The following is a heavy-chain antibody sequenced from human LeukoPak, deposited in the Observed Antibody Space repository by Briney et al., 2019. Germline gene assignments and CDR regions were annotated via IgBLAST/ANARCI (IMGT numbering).Heavy chain of an antibody. Sequence: GGSLRLSCAASGFTFSNAWMSWVRQAPGKGLEWVGRIKSKTDGGTTDYAAPVKGRFTISRDDSKNTQYLQMNSLKTEDTAVYYCTTDNPHYDILTGYLTPPYFDYWGRGTLVTVSS. D-gene: IGHD3-9*01. J-gene: IGHJ4*02. V-gene: IGHV3-15*01. CDR2: IKSKTDGGTT. CDR3: TTDNPHYDILTGYLTPPYFDY. CDR1: GFTFSNAW.